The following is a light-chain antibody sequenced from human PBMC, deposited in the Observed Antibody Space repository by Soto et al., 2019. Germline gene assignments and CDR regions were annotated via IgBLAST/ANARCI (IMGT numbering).Light chain of an antibody. Sequence: QSALTQPPSVSGSPGQSVTISCAGTSSDVGSFNRVSWYQQPPGTAPRLMIYEVIYRPSGVPDRFAGSTSGNTASLTISGLQAEDEADYYCSSYTTSGTLVFGGGTKLTVL. CDR3: SSYTTSGTLV. CDR2: EVI. J-gene: IGLJ3*02. CDR1: SSDVGSFNR. V-gene: IGLV2-18*02.